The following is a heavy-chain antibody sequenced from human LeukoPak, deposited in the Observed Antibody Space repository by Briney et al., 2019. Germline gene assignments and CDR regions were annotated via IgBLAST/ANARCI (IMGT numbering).Heavy chain of an antibody. D-gene: IGHD2-2*01. CDR1: GYNFTRYG. V-gene: IGHV1-18*01. J-gene: IGHJ5*02. CDR3: ARGNDAYASASDWFDP. CDR2: IGGYNGNT. Sequence: ASVKVSCKSSGYNFTRYGVTWVRQAPGQGLEWMGWIGGYNGNTNYAQRLQGRATVTTDTSTTTAFLELRSLTSDDTAIYYCARGNDAYASASDWFDPWGQGTLITVSA.